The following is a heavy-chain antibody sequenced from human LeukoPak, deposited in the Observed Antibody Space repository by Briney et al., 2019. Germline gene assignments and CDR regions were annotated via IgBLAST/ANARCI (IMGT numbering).Heavy chain of an antibody. CDR1: GFTVSSNY. V-gene: IGHV3-53*01. J-gene: IGHJ1*01. Sequence: GGSLRLSCAASGFTVSSNYMSWVRQAPGKGLEWVSVIYSGGSTYYADSVKGRFTISRDNSKNTLYLQMNSLRAEDTAVHYCAKDRGPQHLVPEYFQHWGQGTLVTASS. CDR3: AKDRGPQHLVPEYFQH. D-gene: IGHD6-13*01. CDR2: IYSGGST.